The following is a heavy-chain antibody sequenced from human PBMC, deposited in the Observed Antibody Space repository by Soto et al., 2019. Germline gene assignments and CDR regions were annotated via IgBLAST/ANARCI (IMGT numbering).Heavy chain of an antibody. CDR3: ARGGVVPAARGVYYYYYGREV. CDR2: IYYSGST. Sequence: SETLSLTCTVSGGSISSGGYYWSWIRQHPGKGLEWIGYIYYSGSTYYNPSLKSRVTISVDTSKNQFSLKLSSVTAADTAVYYCARGGVVPAARGVYYYYYGREVWGQGTRVTVSS. D-gene: IGHD2-2*01. J-gene: IGHJ6*02. CDR1: GGSISSGGYY. V-gene: IGHV4-31*03.